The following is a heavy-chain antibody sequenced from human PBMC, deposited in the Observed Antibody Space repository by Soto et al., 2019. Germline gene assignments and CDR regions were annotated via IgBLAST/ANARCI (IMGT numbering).Heavy chain of an antibody. CDR3: ARGRVLPSYDT. CDR2: IVHTGST. Sequence: PSETLSLTCNVSGASIRTGGFSWNWIRQPPGKGLEWIGYIVHTGSTYYNPFLKSRVTISLDRSENQFSQFSLTLTSVTAADTAVYFCARGRVLPSYDTWGQGALVTVSS. J-gene: IGHJ5*02. D-gene: IGHD1-26*01. V-gene: IGHV4-30-2*01. CDR1: GASIRTGGFS.